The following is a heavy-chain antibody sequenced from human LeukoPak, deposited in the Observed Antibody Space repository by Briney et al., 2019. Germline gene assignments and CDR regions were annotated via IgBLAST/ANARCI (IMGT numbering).Heavy chain of an antibody. Sequence: PSETLSLTCTVSGGSISSYYWSWIRQPPGKGLEWIGYIYYSGSTNYNPSLKSRVTISVDTSKNQFSLKLSSVTAADTAVYYCASSFSGSYYPSNDYWGQGTLVTVSS. CDR3: ASSFSGSYYPSNDY. CDR1: GGSISSYY. J-gene: IGHJ4*02. V-gene: IGHV4-59*01. CDR2: IYYSGST. D-gene: IGHD3-10*01.